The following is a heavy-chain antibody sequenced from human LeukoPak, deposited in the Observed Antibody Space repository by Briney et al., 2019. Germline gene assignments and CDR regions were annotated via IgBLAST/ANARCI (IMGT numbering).Heavy chain of an antibody. CDR2: VYYSGST. D-gene: IGHD3-16*01. J-gene: IGHJ3*02. CDR3: ARVLDLSKRGLDAFDI. Sequence: PSETLSLTCTVSGGSISSYFWSWIRQPPGKGLEWIGYVYYSGSTNYNPSLKSRVTISVDTSKKQFSLKLGSATAADTAVCYCARVLDLSKRGLDAFDIWGQGTMVTVSS. V-gene: IGHV4-59*01. CDR1: GGSISSYF.